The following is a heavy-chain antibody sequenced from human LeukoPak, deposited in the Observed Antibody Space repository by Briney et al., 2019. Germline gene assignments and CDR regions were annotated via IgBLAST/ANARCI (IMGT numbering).Heavy chain of an antibody. CDR2: IKQDGSEK. D-gene: IGHD2-2*01. Sequence: GGSLRLSCAASGFTFSRFWISWVRQTPGKGLEWVANIKQDGSEKYYVGSVKGRFTISRDHATKSPHLQMNSLRAEDTAMYYCASASPAGDYWGQGTLVTVSS. CDR1: GFTFSRFW. CDR3: ASASPAGDY. J-gene: IGHJ4*02. V-gene: IGHV3-7*01.